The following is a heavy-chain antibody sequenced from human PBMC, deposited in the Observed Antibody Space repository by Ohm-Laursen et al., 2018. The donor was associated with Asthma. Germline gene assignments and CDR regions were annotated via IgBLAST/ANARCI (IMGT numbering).Heavy chain of an antibody. CDR2: IYYSGST. V-gene: IGHV4-59*01. CDR3: ARDAPRVEGAPWYGLDY. J-gene: IGHJ4*02. D-gene: IGHD6-13*01. CDR1: GGSISSYY. Sequence: SQTLSLTCTVSGGSISSYYWSWIRQPPGKGLEWIRYIYYSGSTNYNPSLKSRVTISVDTSKNQFSLKLSSVTAADTAVYYCARDAPRVEGAPWYGLDYWGQGTLVTVSS.